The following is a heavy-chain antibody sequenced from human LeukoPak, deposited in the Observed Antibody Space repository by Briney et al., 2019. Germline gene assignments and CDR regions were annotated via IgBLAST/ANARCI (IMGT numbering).Heavy chain of an antibody. CDR1: GFTFSSYS. CDR3: ARDLGSGSYYRDYYYYYYMDV. J-gene: IGHJ6*03. Sequence: GGSLRLSCAASGFTFSSYSMNWVRQAPGKGLEWVSSISSSSSYIYYADSVKGRFTISRDNAKNSLYPQMNSLRAEDTAVYYCARDLGSGSYYRDYYYYYYMDVWGKGTTVTVSS. D-gene: IGHD3-10*01. CDR2: ISSSSSYI. V-gene: IGHV3-21*01.